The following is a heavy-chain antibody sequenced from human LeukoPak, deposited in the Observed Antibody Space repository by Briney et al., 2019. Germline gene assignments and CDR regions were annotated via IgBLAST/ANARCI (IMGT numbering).Heavy chain of an antibody. CDR1: GFTFDEYG. J-gene: IGHJ3*02. CDR3: ARSYYYDSSDYYEHAFDI. D-gene: IGHD3-22*01. V-gene: IGHV3-20*03. CDR2: INWNGGSI. Sequence: GGSLRLSYATSGFTFDEYGMSWVRQAPGKGLEWVSGINWNGGSIGYADSVKGRFTISRDNAKTSLYLQMDSLRAEDTALYYCARSYYYDSSDYYEHAFDIWGQGTMVTVSS.